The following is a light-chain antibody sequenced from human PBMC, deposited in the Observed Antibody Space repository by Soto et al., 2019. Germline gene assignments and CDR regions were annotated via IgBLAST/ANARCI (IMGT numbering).Light chain of an antibody. Sequence: QPVLTQSPSASASLGASVKLTCILSSGHSSFAIAWHQQQPEKGPRYLMKLNSDGSHSKGDGIPDRFSGSSSGAERYLTISSLQSEDEADYYCQTWGTGIHVFGTGTKLTV. CDR3: QTWGTGIHV. J-gene: IGLJ1*01. CDR1: SGHSSFA. CDR2: LNSDGSH. V-gene: IGLV4-69*01.